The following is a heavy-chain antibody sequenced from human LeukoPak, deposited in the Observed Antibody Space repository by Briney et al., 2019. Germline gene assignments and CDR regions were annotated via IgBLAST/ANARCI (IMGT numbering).Heavy chain of an antibody. CDR1: GGAMRDYY. Sequence: PSETLSLTCTVSGGAMRDYYWSWLRQPVGKGLDSIGQIYATTETTNYNPSLFSRITMSIDTSKNQISLKLRSVTAADTAVYYCARTLWIGEGFQEWGQGTLLIVSS. V-gene: IGHV4-4*07. J-gene: IGHJ1*01. D-gene: IGHD3-10*01. CDR2: IYATTETT. CDR3: ARTLWIGEGFQE.